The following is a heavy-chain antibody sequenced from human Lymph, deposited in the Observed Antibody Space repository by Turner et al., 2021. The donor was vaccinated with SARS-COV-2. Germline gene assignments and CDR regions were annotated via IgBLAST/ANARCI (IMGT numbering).Heavy chain of an antibody. Sequence: EVQLVESGGGLIQPGGSLRLSCAASGITVSSNYMSWVRQAPGKELEWVSVIYSGGSTYYADSVKGRFTISRDNSKNTLYFQMNSLRAEDTAVYYCARDLMEVGGMDVWGQGTTVTVSS. V-gene: IGHV3-53*01. CDR3: ARDLMEVGGMDV. CDR1: GITVSSNY. D-gene: IGHD3-3*01. CDR2: IYSGGST. J-gene: IGHJ6*02.